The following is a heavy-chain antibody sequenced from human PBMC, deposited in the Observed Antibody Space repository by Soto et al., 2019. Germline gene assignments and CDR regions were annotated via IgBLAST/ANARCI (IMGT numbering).Heavy chain of an antibody. CDR1: GFTFSSYG. Sequence: QVQLVESGGGVVQPGRSLRLSCAASGFTFSSYGMHWVRQAPGKGLEWVAVISYDGSNKYYADSVKGRFTISRDNSKNTLYLQMNSLRAEDTAVYYCANRGRGELPLYWGQGTLVTVSS. V-gene: IGHV3-30*18. D-gene: IGHD1-26*01. J-gene: IGHJ4*02. CDR3: ANRGRGELPLY. CDR2: ISYDGSNK.